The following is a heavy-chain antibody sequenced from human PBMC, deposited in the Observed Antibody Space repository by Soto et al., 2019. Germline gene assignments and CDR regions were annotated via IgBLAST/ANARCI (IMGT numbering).Heavy chain of an antibody. CDR3: VRDDGVAAAGPYYYYALDV. Sequence: QVQLVESGGGVVRPGRSLRLSCAASGFAFNRFGVHWVRQAPGKGLEWVAVIWYDESNKFYADSVKGRFSISSENSKNTPYLQMNSRRADDPAAYYCVRDDGVAAAGPYYYYALDVWGQGTTVIVSS. V-gene: IGHV3-33*01. J-gene: IGHJ6*02. CDR1: GFAFNRFG. CDR2: IWYDESNK. D-gene: IGHD6-13*01.